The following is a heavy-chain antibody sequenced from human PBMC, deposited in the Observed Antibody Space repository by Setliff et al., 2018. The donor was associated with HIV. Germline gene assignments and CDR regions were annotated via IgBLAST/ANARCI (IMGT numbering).Heavy chain of an antibody. CDR3: TSGVEQWLIRGY. CDR2: IGSKANSYAT. J-gene: IGHJ4*02. D-gene: IGHD6-19*01. Sequence: PGGSLRLSCAASGFTFSGSTMYWVRQASGKGLERVGRIGSKANSYATVYAASVKGRFTISRDDSENTAYLQMNSLKTEDTAVYYCTSGVEQWLIRGYWGQGTLVTVSS. V-gene: IGHV3-73*01. CDR1: GFTFSGST.